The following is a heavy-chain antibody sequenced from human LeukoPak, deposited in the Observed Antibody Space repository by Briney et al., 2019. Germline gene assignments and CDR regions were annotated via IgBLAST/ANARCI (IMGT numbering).Heavy chain of an antibody. CDR1: GGSFSGYY. J-gene: IGHJ4*02. D-gene: IGHD1-26*01. CDR2: INHSGST. Sequence: SETLSLTCAVYGGSFSGYYWSWIRQPPGKGLEWIGEINHSGSTNYNLSLKSRVTISVDTSKNQFSLKLSSVTAADTAVYYCARAVNIVGATCHFDYWGQGTLVTVSA. V-gene: IGHV4-34*01. CDR3: ARAVNIVGATCHFDY.